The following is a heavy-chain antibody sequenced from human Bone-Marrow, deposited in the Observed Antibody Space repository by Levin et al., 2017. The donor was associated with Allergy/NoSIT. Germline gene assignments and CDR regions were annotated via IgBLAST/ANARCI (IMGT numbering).Heavy chain of an antibody. CDR2: ISAYNGNT. Sequence: GESLKISCKTSGYTFSIYSITWIRQAPGQGLEYVGWISAYNGNTNYAQKVQGRATMTTDTSTSTAYLDLRSLRSDDTAVYYCARGDTTTPLLYWGQGTLVSVSS. D-gene: IGHD1-14*01. V-gene: IGHV1-18*01. CDR3: ARGDTTTPLLY. J-gene: IGHJ4*02. CDR1: GYTFSIYS.